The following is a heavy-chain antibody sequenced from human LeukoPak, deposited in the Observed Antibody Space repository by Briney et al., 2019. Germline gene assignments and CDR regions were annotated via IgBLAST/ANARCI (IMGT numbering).Heavy chain of an antibody. CDR1: GGSFSGYY. V-gene: IGHV4-34*01. Sequence: SETLSLTCAVYGGSFSGYYWTWVRQPPGKGLESIGEIIHSGTTNYNPSLKSRVTISVDASKNQFSLKLTSVTAADTAVYFCARGAVIVPRELTIPDTFDIWGQGTLVTVSS. CDR2: IIHSGTT. J-gene: IGHJ3*02. CDR3: ARGAVIVPRELTIPDTFDI. D-gene: IGHD3-3*01.